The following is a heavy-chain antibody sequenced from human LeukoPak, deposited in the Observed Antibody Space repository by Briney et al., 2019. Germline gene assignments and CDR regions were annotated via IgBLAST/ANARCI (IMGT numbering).Heavy chain of an antibody. J-gene: IGHJ3*01. Sequence: GGSLRLSCAASGFTFSNCAMTWDRQAPGKGLEWVSVIGRTGDIFYADSVKGRFTISRDNSKNTLYLQMNSLRAEDTAVYYCAKYQLLNNNYWRDAFDFWGQGTMVTVSS. CDR2: IGRTGDI. D-gene: IGHD1-1*01. CDR3: AKYQLLNNNYWRDAFDF. CDR1: GFTFSNCA. V-gene: IGHV3-23*01.